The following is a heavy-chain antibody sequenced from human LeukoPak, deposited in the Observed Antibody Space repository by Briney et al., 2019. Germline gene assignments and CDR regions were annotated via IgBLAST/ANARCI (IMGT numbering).Heavy chain of an antibody. J-gene: IGHJ4*02. CDR1: GYTFASYG. CDR3: AREGYTYGYKY. Sequence: ASVKVSCKASGYTFASYGITWVRRAPGQGLEWMGWISAYNGNTNYAQKLQGRVTMTTDTSTSTAYMELRSLRSDDTAVYYCAREGYTYGYKYWGQGTLVTVSS. V-gene: IGHV1-18*01. CDR2: ISAYNGNT. D-gene: IGHD5-18*01.